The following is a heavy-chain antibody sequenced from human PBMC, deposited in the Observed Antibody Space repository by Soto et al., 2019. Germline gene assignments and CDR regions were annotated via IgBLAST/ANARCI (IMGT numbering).Heavy chain of an antibody. CDR3: ARRSGGYRHYFDY. D-gene: IGHD2-8*02. V-gene: IGHV4-31*03. J-gene: IGHJ4*02. CDR2: IYCSGTT. CDR1: GGSIISDGHY. Sequence: SETLSLTCTVSGGSIISDGHYWSWIRQHPGKGLEWIAYIYCSGTTYHNSSLKSRLTISIDTSKNQFSLKLSSVTAADTAVYYCARRSGGYRHYFDYWGQGSLVTVSS.